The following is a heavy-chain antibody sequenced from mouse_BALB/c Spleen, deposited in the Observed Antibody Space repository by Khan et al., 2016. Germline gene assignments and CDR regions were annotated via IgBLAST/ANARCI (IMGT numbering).Heavy chain of an antibody. V-gene: IGHV14-3*02. J-gene: IGHJ1*01. Sequence: VQLQQSGAELVKPGASVKLSCTASGFNIKDTYMHWVKQRPEQSLEWIGRIDPANGNTKYDHNVQGKATITADTSSNTAYLQLSSLTSDDTAVYYCASSSSSYWCFDVWGAGTPVTVST. CDR1: GFNIKDTY. CDR3: ASSSSSYWCFDV. D-gene: IGHD1-1*01. CDR2: IDPANGNT.